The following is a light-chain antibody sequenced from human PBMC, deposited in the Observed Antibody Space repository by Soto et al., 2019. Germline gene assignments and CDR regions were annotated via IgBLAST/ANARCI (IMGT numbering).Light chain of an antibody. CDR3: SSHTISSTLGEV. Sequence: QSALTQPASVSGSPGQSITISCTGTSSDVGGYNYVSWYQQHPGKAPKLMIYYVSNRPSGVSNRFSGSKSGNTASLTISGLQAEYEGHYSCSSHTISSTLGEVIVGGTRLT. J-gene: IGLJ2*01. V-gene: IGLV2-14*01. CDR2: YVS. CDR1: SSDVGGYNY.